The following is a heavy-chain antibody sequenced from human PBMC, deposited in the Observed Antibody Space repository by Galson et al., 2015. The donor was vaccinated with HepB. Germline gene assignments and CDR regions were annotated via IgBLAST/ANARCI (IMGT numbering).Heavy chain of an antibody. CDR3: ARCPAAAGTGWFDP. CDR1: GGTFSSYA. Sequence: SVKVSCKASGGTFSSYAISWVRQAPGQGLEWMGWISAYNGNTNYAQKLQGRVTMTRDTSISTAYMELSRLRSDDTAVYYCARCPAAAGTGWFDPWGQGTLVTVSS. CDR2: ISAYNGNT. V-gene: IGHV1-18*01. J-gene: IGHJ5*02. D-gene: IGHD6-13*01.